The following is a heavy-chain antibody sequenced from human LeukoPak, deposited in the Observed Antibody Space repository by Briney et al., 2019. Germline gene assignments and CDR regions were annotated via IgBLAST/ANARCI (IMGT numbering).Heavy chain of an antibody. Sequence: SETLSLTCAVYGGSFSGYYWSWIRQPPGKGLEWIGEINHSGSTNYNPSLKSRVTISVDTSKNQFSLKLSSVTAADTAVYYCARVKLRYFDWLLFGQYYFDYWGQGTLVTVSS. J-gene: IGHJ4*02. CDR3: ARVKLRYFDWLLFGQYYFDY. CDR2: INHSGST. V-gene: IGHV4-34*01. D-gene: IGHD3-9*01. CDR1: GGSFSGYY.